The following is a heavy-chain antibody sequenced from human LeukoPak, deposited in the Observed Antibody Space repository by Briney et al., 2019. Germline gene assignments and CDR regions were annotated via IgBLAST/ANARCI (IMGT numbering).Heavy chain of an antibody. CDR3: VSRTWVGAGYYAFDI. Sequence: GGSLRLSCAASGFTFSNHAVSWVRQAPGKGLEWVSARGSDGTPYYTDSLKGRFTISGDNSKSTVYLQLSSLRLEDTAVYYCVSRTWVGAGYYAFDIWGQGTMVTVSS. V-gene: IGHV3-23*01. CDR2: RGSDGTP. J-gene: IGHJ3*02. CDR1: GFTFSNHA. D-gene: IGHD1-26*01.